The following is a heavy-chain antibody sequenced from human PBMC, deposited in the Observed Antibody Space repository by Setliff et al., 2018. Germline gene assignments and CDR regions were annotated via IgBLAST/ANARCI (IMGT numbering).Heavy chain of an antibody. Sequence: GGSLRLSCAASGFTFSSYSMNWVRQAPGKGLEWVSYISSSGSTIYYADSVKGRFTISRDNAKNSLYLQMNSLRAEDTAVYYCARESSITIFGVPYYYYYMDVWGKGTTVTVSS. J-gene: IGHJ6*03. V-gene: IGHV3-48*04. CDR2: ISSSGSTI. D-gene: IGHD3-3*01. CDR1: GFTFSSYS. CDR3: ARESSITIFGVPYYYYYMDV.